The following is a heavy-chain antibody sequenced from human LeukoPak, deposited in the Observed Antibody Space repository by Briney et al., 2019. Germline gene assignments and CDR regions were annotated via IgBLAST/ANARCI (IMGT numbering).Heavy chain of an antibody. D-gene: IGHD3-10*01. Sequence: SETLSLTCAVSGVSISSSNWWNWVRQPPGKGLEWIGEIYHSGSTNYNPSLKSRVTISVDKSKNQFSLKLSSVTAADTAVYYCAGNYYGSGSYYSEDRYWGQGTLVTVSS. CDR3: AGNYYGSGSYYSEDRY. CDR1: GVSISSSNW. J-gene: IGHJ4*02. V-gene: IGHV4-4*02. CDR2: IYHSGST.